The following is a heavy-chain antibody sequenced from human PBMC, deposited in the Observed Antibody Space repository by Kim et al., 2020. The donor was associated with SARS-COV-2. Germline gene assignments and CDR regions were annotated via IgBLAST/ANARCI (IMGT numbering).Heavy chain of an antibody. CDR1: GFTFSSYS. CDR3: ARVCSGGSCYTNSYGHYYYYGMDV. CDR2: ISSSSSYI. Sequence: GGSLRLSCAASGFTFSSYSMNWVRQAPGKGLEWVSSISSSSSYIYYADSVKGRFTISRDNAKNSLYLQMNSLRAEDTAVYYCARVCSGGSCYTNSYGHYYYYGMDVWGQGTTVTVSS. D-gene: IGHD2-15*01. V-gene: IGHV3-21*01. J-gene: IGHJ6*02.